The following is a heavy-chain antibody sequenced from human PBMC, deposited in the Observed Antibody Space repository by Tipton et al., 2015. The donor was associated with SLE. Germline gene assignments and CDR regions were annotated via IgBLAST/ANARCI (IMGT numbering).Heavy chain of an antibody. CDR1: GFTFSGSA. CDR2: IRSKANSYAT. Sequence: SLRLSCAASGFTFSGSAMHWVRQASGKGLEWVGRIRSKANSYATAYAASVKGRFTISRDDSKNTAYLQMNSLKTEDTAVYYCTRRSPKGGNPFDYWGQGTLVTVSS. CDR3: TRRSPKGGNPFDY. V-gene: IGHV3-73*01. D-gene: IGHD4-23*01. J-gene: IGHJ4*02.